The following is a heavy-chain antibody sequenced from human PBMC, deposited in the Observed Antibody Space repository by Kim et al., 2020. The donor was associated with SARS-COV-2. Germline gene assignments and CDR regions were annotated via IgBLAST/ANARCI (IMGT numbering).Heavy chain of an antibody. CDR2: IIPILGIA. J-gene: IGHJ4*02. Sequence: SVKVSCKASGGTFSSYAISWVRQAPGQGLEWMGRIIPILGIANYAQKFQGRVTITADKSTSTAYMELSSLRSEDTAVYYCAREQFFGVVGPFDYWGQGTLVTVSS. D-gene: IGHD3-3*01. CDR1: GGTFSSYA. CDR3: AREQFFGVVGPFDY. V-gene: IGHV1-69*04.